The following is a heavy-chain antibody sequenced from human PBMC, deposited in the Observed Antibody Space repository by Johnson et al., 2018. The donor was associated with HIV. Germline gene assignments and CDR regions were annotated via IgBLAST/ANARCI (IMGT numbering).Heavy chain of an antibody. V-gene: IGHV3-20*04. D-gene: IGHD5-12*01. CDR3: TTGWYSGYDLPNAFDI. Sequence: VQLVESGGGVVRPGGSLRLSCAASGFTFDDYGMSWVRQAPGKGLEWVSHITRTDLRTFYADSVRGRFNISRDNAKNSLYLQMNSLKTEDTAVYYCTTGWYSGYDLPNAFDIWGQGTMVTVSS. CDR1: GFTFDDYG. CDR2: ITRTDLRT. J-gene: IGHJ3*02.